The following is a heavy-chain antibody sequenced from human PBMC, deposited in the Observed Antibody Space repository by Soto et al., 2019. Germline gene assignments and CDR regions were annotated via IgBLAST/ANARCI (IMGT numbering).Heavy chain of an antibody. J-gene: IGHJ3*02. CDR3: ARAGEYSSGWWSDAFDI. V-gene: IGHV5-51*01. CDR2: IYPGDSDT. CDR1: GYSFTSYW. Sequence: GESLKISCKGSGYSFTSYWIGWVRQMPGKGLEWMGIIYPGDSDTRYSPSFQGQVAISADKSISTAYLQWSSLKASDTAMYYCARAGEYSSGWWSDAFDIWGQGTMVTVSS. D-gene: IGHD6-19*01.